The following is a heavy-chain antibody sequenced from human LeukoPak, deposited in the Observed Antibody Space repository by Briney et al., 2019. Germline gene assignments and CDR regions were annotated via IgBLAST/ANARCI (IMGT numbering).Heavy chain of an antibody. D-gene: IGHD7-27*01. CDR1: GYSFTSYW. CDR3: ARDNWGSGYYFDY. Sequence: GESLQISCKGSGYSFTSYWIGWVRQMPGKGLEWMGIIYPGDSDTGYSPSFQGQVTISADKSISTAYLQWSSLKASDTAMYYCARDNWGSGYYFDYWGQGTLVTVSS. J-gene: IGHJ4*02. V-gene: IGHV5-51*01. CDR2: IYPGDSDT.